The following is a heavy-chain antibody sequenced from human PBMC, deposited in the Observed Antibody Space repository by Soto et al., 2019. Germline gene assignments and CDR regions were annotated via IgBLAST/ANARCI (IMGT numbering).Heavy chain of an antibody. CDR1: GFTFSIYW. CDR3: ARDPGGSYDY. J-gene: IGHJ4*02. Sequence: EVQLVESGGGLVQPGGSLSLSCAASGFTFSIYWMHWVRQAPGKGLVWVSTVSEGGERTNYADSVKGRFTISRDNFQNTLSLQMNSLRAEDTALYYCARDPGGSYDYWGQGTLVTVSS. CDR2: VSEGGERT. D-gene: IGHD1-26*01. V-gene: IGHV3-74*01.